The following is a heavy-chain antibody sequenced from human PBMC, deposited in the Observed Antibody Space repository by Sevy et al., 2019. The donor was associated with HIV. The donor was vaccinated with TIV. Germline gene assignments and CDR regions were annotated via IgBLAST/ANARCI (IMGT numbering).Heavy chain of an antibody. Sequence: ASVKVSCKASGGTFSSYAISWVRQAPGQGLEWMGGIIPIFGTANYAQKFQGRVTITADESTSTAYMELSSLRSEDTAVYYCARAGTRTVGEYFHHWGQGTLFTVSS. V-gene: IGHV1-69*13. D-gene: IGHD1-1*01. CDR1: GGTFSSYA. CDR3: ARAGTRTVGEYFHH. CDR2: IIPIFGTA. J-gene: IGHJ1*01.